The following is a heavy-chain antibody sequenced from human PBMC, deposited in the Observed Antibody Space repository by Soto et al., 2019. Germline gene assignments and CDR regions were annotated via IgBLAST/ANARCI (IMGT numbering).Heavy chain of an antibody. CDR2: SNGYNGDT. CDR3: SRDKYRVSARSVPHFDY. V-gene: IGHV1-18*04. D-gene: IGHD2-21*02. Sequence: ASVKVSCKASGYTFTSYGIGWVRQAPGQGLEWMGWSNGYNGDTNYAQKLQGRVTVTTDTSTSTAYMELRSLTSDDTAIYYCSRDKYRVSARSVPHFDYWGQGTLVTVSS. CDR1: GYTFTSYG. J-gene: IGHJ4*01.